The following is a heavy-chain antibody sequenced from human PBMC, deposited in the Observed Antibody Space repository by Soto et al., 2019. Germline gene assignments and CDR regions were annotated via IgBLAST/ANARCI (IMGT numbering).Heavy chain of an antibody. CDR2: MSSDGTNK. J-gene: IGHJ4*02. V-gene: IGHV3-30-3*01. CDR1: GFTFPTYA. Sequence: GGSLRLSCAGSGFTFPTYAFHWVRQAPGKGLEWLAVMSSDGTNKYYADSVKGRFTISRDNSKNTLYLQMDSLRGEDTAVYFCARGGPILDYWGQGTLVTVSS. CDR3: ARGGPILDY.